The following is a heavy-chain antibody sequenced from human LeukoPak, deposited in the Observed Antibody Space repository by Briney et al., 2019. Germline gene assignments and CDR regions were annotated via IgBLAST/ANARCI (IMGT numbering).Heavy chain of an antibody. CDR1: GGSISSGGYY. J-gene: IGHJ3*02. CDR3: ARDSLIAARGAFDI. Sequence: PSQTLSLTCTVSGGSISSGGYYWSWIRQHPGKGLEWIGYIYYSGSTYYNPSLKSRVTTSVDTSKNQFSLKLSSVTAADTAVYYCARDSLIAARGAFDIWGQGTMVTVSS. CDR2: IYYSGST. D-gene: IGHD6-6*01. V-gene: IGHV4-31*03.